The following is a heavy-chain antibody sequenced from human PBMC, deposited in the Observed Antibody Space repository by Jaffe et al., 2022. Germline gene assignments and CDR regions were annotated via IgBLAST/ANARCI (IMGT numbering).Heavy chain of an antibody. CDR1: GGSISSSSYY. V-gene: IGHV4-39*01. Sequence: QLQLQESGPGLVKPSETLSLTCTVSGGSISSSSYYWGWIRQPPGKGLEWIGSIYYSGSTYYNPSLKSRVTISVDTSKNQFSLKLSSVTAADTAVYYCARRFTSEYSSGWYTPPLNWFDPWGQGTLVTVSS. D-gene: IGHD6-19*01. CDR2: IYYSGST. CDR3: ARRFTSEYSSGWYTPPLNWFDP. J-gene: IGHJ5*02.